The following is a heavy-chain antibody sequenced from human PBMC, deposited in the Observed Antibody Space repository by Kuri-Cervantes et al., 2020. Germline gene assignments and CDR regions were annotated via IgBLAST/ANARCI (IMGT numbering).Heavy chain of an antibody. V-gene: IGHV3-23*01. CDR1: GFTFSGYA. D-gene: IGHD3-22*01. CDR2: ISGSGGST. J-gene: IGHJ6*02. Sequence: GGSLRLSCAASGFTFSGYAMSWVRQAPGKGLEWVSAISGSGGSTYYADSVKGRFTISRDNSKNSLYLQMNSLRDEDTAVYYCARDPWLLLPYGMDVWGQGTTVTVSS. CDR3: ARDPWLLLPYGMDV.